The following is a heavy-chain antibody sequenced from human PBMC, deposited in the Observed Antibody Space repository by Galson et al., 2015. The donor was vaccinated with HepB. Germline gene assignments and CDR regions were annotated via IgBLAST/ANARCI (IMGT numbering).Heavy chain of an antibody. CDR3: AKEGYGGSAFDI. CDR2: LDGSGNNT. V-gene: IGHV3-23*01. CDR1: GFTFSSVA. Sequence: SLRLSCAASGFTFSSVAMSWVRQAPGKGLEWVSTLDGSGNNTYYPDSVKGRFTISRDNSKNTLYLQMNSLRAEDTAVYYCAKEGYGGSAFDIWGQGTMVTVSS. D-gene: IGHD3-16*01. J-gene: IGHJ3*02.